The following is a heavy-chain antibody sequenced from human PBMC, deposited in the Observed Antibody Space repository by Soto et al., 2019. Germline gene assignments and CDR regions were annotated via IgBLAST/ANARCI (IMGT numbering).Heavy chain of an antibody. V-gene: IGHV4-4*02. CDR2: IYHSGST. J-gene: IGHJ5*02. D-gene: IGHD3-22*01. CDR3: APMVVVITHGFDP. Sequence: SETLSLTCAVSGGSISSSNWWSWVRQPPGKGLEWILEIYHSGSTNYNPSLKSRVTISVDKSKNQFSLKLSSVTAADTAVYYCAPMVVVITHGFDPWGQGTLVTVSX. CDR1: GGSISSSNW.